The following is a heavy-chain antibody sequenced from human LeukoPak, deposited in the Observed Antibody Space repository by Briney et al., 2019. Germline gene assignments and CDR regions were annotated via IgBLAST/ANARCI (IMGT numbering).Heavy chain of an antibody. D-gene: IGHD5-18*01. CDR2: ISYDGSNK. Sequence: PGRSLRLSCAASGFTFSSFGMHWVRQAPGKGLEWVAIISYDGSNKFYGDSVRGRFSISRDNSKNTLYLEMNSLRAEDTAVYYCAKERRIQLSGYYFDYWGQGTLVTVSS. CDR1: GFTFSSFG. V-gene: IGHV3-30*18. CDR3: AKERRIQLSGYYFDY. J-gene: IGHJ4*02.